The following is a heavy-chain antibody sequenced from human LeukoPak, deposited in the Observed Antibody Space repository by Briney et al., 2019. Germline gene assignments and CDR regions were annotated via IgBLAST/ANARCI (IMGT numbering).Heavy chain of an antibody. D-gene: IGHD5-24*01. V-gene: IGHV3-53*01. CDR1: GFTVSSNY. Sequence: PWGSLRLSCAASGFTVSSNYMSWVRQAPGKGLEWVSVIYGGGSTYYADSVKGRFTISRDNSKNTLYIQMNSLRAEDTAVYYCARDFRDGYTFSSDYWGQGTLVTVSS. CDR2: IYGGGST. J-gene: IGHJ4*02. CDR3: ARDFRDGYTFSSDY.